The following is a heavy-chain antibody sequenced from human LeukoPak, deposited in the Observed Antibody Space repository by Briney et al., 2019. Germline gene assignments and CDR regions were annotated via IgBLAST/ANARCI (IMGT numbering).Heavy chain of an antibody. D-gene: IGHD3-10*01. Sequence: GGSLRLSCAASGFTVSSNFMSWVRQAPGKGLEWVSVIYSGGSTYYVDSEKGRFTISRDSSENTLYLQMNSLRAEDTAVYYCASRFGSGSWSAFDIWGQGTMVTVSS. CDR2: IYSGGST. J-gene: IGHJ3*02. V-gene: IGHV3-66*01. CDR3: ASRFGSGSWSAFDI. CDR1: GFTVSSNF.